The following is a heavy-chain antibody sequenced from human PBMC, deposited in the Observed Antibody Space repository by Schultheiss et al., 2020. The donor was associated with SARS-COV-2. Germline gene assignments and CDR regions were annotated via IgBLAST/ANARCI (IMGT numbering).Heavy chain of an antibody. CDR2: ISTSGRT. CDR1: GGSISSYY. V-gene: IGHV4-4*07. Sequence: SQTLSLTCTVSGGSISSYYWSWIRQPAGKGLEWIGRISTSGRTNYNPSLKSRVTISVDTSKNQFSLKLSSVTAADTAVYYCARRGQWLVYSDWGQGTLVTVSS. CDR3: ARRGQWLVYSD. J-gene: IGHJ4*02. D-gene: IGHD6-19*01.